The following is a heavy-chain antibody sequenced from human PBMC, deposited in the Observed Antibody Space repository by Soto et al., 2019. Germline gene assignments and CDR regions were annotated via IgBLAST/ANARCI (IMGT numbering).Heavy chain of an antibody. CDR3: ATEGGVVWVSYLGDTPC. CDR1: GFTFSDYY. Sequence: QVQLVESGGGLVKPGGSLRLSCADSGFTFSDYYMSWIRQAPGKGLEWVSYISSSGSTIYYADSVKGRFTISRDNAKSSLYVQRYSMRAEDMAVSYCATEGGVVWVSYLGDTPCWGQGPLVTVSS. D-gene: IGHD3-16*02. CDR2: ISSSGSTI. V-gene: IGHV3-11*01. J-gene: IGHJ4*02.